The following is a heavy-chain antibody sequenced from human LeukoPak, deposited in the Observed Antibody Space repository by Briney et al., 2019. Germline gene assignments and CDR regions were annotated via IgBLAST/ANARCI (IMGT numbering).Heavy chain of an antibody. J-gene: IGHJ4*02. CDR3: ATTSYYYDSPDY. D-gene: IGHD3-22*01. Sequence: SETLSLTCTVSGYSISSGYYWGWIRQPAGKGLEWIGRIYTSGSTNYNPSLKSRVTISLETSKNQFSLKLGSVTAADTAVYYCATTSYYYDSPDYWGQGTLVTVSS. CDR1: GYSISSGYY. CDR2: IYTSGST. V-gene: IGHV4-61*02.